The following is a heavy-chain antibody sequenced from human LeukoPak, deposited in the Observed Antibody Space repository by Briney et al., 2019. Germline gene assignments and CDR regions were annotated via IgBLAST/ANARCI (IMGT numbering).Heavy chain of an antibody. Sequence: SETLSLTCTVSGGSISSYYWSWVRQPPGKGLEWIGYIYYIGSTNYNPSLKSRVTISVDRSKNQFSLKLSSVTAADTAVYYCARDQPGIAAAGTGAFDIWGQGTMVTVSS. D-gene: IGHD6-13*01. J-gene: IGHJ3*02. V-gene: IGHV4-59*12. CDR1: GGSISSYY. CDR3: ARDQPGIAAAGTGAFDI. CDR2: IYYIGST.